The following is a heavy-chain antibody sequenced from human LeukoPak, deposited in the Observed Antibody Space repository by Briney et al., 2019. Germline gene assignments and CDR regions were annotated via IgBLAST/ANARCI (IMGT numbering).Heavy chain of an antibody. Sequence: SETLSLTCTVSGGSISSGGYYWSWIRQHPGKGLEWIGYIYYSGSTYYNPSLKSRVTISVDTSKNQFSLKLSSVTAADTAVYYCARLRDGIRTRPFDYWGQGTLVTVSS. D-gene: IGHD1-1*01. CDR2: IYYSGST. J-gene: IGHJ4*02. CDR1: GGSISSGGYY. CDR3: ARLRDGIRTRPFDY. V-gene: IGHV4-31*03.